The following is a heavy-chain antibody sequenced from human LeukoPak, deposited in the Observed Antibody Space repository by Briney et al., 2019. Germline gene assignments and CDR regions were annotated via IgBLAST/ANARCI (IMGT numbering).Heavy chain of an antibody. CDR3: ARDNVISVATAAKGWFDT. CDR2: IIPIFGTA. D-gene: IGHD2-2*01. CDR1: GGTFSSYA. V-gene: IGHV1-69*05. J-gene: IGHJ5*02. Sequence: GASVKVSCKASGGTFSSYAISWVRQPPGQGLEGVGGIIPIFGTAKYAQKFQGRVTITTDESTSTAYVALSSLRSEDTAVYYCARDNVISVATAAKGWFDTWGQGTLVTVSS.